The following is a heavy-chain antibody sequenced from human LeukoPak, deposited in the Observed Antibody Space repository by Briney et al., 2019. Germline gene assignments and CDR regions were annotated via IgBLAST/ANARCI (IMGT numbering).Heavy chain of an antibody. J-gene: IGHJ5*02. CDR3: AGAEYSSSWYSYNWFDP. V-gene: IGHV1-69*06. CDR2: IIPIFGTA. Sequence: ASVKVSCKASGYTFGQYSISWVRQAPGQGLEWMGGIIPIFGTANYAQKFQGRVTITADKSTSTAYMELSSLRSEDTAVYYCAGAEYSSSWYSYNWFDPWGQGTLVTVSS. CDR1: GYTFGQYS. D-gene: IGHD6-13*01.